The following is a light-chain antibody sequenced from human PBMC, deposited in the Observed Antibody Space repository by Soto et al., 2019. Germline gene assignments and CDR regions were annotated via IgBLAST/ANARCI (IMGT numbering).Light chain of an antibody. CDR2: GAY. CDR3: LQPNSYPLS. V-gene: IGKV1-17*03. Sequence: DIQMTQSPSTMSASVGDRVTITCRASQGISHYLAWFQQRPGKVPKRLIYGAYTLESGVPSRFSGSGSGTEFTLTNSSLQPEDFATYYCLQPNSYPLSFGGGTKVEMK. J-gene: IGKJ4*01. CDR1: QGISHY.